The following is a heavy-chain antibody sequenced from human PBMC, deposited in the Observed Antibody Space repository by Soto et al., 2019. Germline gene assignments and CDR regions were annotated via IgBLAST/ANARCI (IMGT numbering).Heavy chain of an antibody. CDR1: GFTFSNYA. CDR3: ARAIGADFFDY. CDR2: ISDNGANT. V-gene: IGHV3-23*01. D-gene: IGHD6-25*01. Sequence: XGSLLLSSIASGFTFSNYAMSWVRQAPGKGLEWVSTISDNGANTFIGDSMKDHFDISRDNSKNTVFLHLSTVRAEDTAIYYCARAIGADFFDYWGQGTPVTVSS. J-gene: IGHJ4*02.